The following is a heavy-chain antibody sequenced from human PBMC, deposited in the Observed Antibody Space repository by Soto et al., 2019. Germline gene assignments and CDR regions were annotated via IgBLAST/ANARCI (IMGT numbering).Heavy chain of an antibody. D-gene: IGHD3-10*01. V-gene: IGHV1-18*01. J-gene: IGHJ3*02. CDR2: ISAYNGNT. CDR3: ARLSFGELFSSAFDI. Sequence: GASVKVSCKASGYTFTSYGISWVRQAPGQGLEWMGWISAYNGNTNYAQKLQGRVTITADESTSTAYMELSSLRSEDTAVYYCARLSFGELFSSAFDIWGQGTMVTVSS. CDR1: GYTFTSYG.